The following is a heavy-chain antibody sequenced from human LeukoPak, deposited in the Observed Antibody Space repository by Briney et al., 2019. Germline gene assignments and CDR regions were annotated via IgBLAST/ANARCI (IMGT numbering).Heavy chain of an antibody. D-gene: IGHD5-18*01. CDR1: GYTFTSYD. V-gene: IGHV1-8*01. CDR3: ARAKVADIAMDT. CDR2: MNPNSGKT. Sequence: ASVKVSCKASGYTFTSYDINWVRQATGQGPEWMGWMNPNSGKTGYAQKFQGRVTMTRHTATSTGYMELSSLRSDDTDVYYCARAKVADIAMDTWGQGTQVTVSS. J-gene: IGHJ4*02.